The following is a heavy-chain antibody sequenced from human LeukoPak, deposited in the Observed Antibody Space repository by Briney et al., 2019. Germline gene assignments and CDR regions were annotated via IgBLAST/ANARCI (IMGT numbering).Heavy chain of an antibody. V-gene: IGHV1-8*01. D-gene: IGHD5-18*01. Sequence: ASVKVSCKASEYTFTIYDINWVRQATGQGLEWMGWINPNSGNTGYTQKFQGRVTMTRDTSTSTVYMELSSLSSEDTAVYYCAREYSYAHYFDYWGQGTLVTVTS. CDR1: EYTFTIYD. CDR2: INPNSGNT. J-gene: IGHJ4*02. CDR3: AREYSYAHYFDY.